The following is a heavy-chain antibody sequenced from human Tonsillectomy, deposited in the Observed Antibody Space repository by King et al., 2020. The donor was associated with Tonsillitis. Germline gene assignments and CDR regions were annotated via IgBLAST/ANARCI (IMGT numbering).Heavy chain of an antibody. V-gene: IGHV3-11*01. CDR1: GFTFSDYY. CDR3: ARGGGDYGDLFGYGMDV. Sequence: VQLVESGGGLVKPGGSLRLSCAASGFTFSDYYMSWIRQAPGKGLEWVSHISSSRRTYADSVKGRFTISRDNAKNSLYLQMISLRAEDTAVYYCARGGGDYGDLFGYGMDVWGQGTTVTVSS. D-gene: IGHD4-17*01. CDR2: ISSSRRT. J-gene: IGHJ6*02.